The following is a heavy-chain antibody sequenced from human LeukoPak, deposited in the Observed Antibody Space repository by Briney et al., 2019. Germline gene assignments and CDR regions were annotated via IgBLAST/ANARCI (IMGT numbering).Heavy chain of an antibody. Sequence: GGSLRLSCAASGFTFTNSAMTWVRQAPGKGLEWVSSISGTGGSTYYADSVKGRFTISRDNSKNTLYLQMNSLRAEDTAVYYCARDGEGWFDPWGQGTLVTVSS. V-gene: IGHV3-23*01. CDR2: ISGTGGST. J-gene: IGHJ5*02. CDR3: ARDGEGWFDP. CDR1: GFTFTNSA.